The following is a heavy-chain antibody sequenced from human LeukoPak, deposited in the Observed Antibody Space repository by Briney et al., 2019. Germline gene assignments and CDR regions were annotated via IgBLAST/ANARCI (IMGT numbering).Heavy chain of an antibody. CDR2: ISSSSSYI. V-gene: IGHV3-21*01. Sequence: GGSLRPSCAASGFTFSSYSMNWVRQAPGKGLEWVSSISSSSSYIYYADSVKGRFTISRDNAKNSLYLQMNSLRAEDTAVYYCARSPERIGVPDYYYGMDVWGQGTTVTVSS. D-gene: IGHD2-15*01. CDR1: GFTFSSYS. J-gene: IGHJ6*02. CDR3: ARSPERIGVPDYYYGMDV.